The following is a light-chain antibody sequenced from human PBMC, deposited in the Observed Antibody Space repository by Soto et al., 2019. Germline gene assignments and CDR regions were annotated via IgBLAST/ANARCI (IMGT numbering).Light chain of an antibody. J-gene: IGLJ2*01. CDR2: DVT. Sequence: QSALTQPRSVSGSPGQSVTISCIGTSSDVGGYDFVSWYQQHPGNAPKVLIYDVTKRPSGVPNRFSGSKSGNTASLTISGLQADDEADYYCCSYAGTYSVIFGGGTQLTVL. V-gene: IGLV2-11*01. CDR3: CSYAGTYSVI. CDR1: SSDVGGYDF.